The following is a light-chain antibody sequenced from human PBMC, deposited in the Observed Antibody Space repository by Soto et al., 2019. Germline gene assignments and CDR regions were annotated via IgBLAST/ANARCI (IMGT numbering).Light chain of an antibody. Sequence: EIVMTQSPATLSVSPGERATLSCRASQSVSSSLAWYQQRPGQAPRLLIYGASPRATGVPARFSGSGSGTEFTLTISSLQSEDFAVYYCQQYNNWPPYTFGQGTELEIK. J-gene: IGKJ2*01. CDR1: QSVSSS. CDR3: QQYNNWPPYT. CDR2: GAS. V-gene: IGKV3D-15*01.